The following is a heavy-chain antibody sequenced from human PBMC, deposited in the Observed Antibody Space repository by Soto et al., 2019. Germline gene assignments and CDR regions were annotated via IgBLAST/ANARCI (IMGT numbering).Heavy chain of an antibody. D-gene: IGHD6-13*01. CDR1: GFTFSRYS. CDR3: ARDNGRAGSFDP. CDR2: ITSDSSTI. Sequence: GSLSLSCAASGFTFSRYSMNWVRQAPGKGLEWISYITSDSSTIYYADPVKGRFTISRDNAKNSLFLQMNSLRDEDTAMYYCARDNGRAGSFDPWGQGTLVTVSS. J-gene: IGHJ5*02. V-gene: IGHV3-48*02.